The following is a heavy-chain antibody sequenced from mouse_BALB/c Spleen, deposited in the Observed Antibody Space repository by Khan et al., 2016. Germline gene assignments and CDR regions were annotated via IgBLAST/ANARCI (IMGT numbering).Heavy chain of an antibody. CDR2: INPDSSTI. J-gene: IGHJ1*01. Sequence: EVQLLESGGGLVQPGGSLKLSCAASGFDFSRYWMTWVRQAPGKGLEWIGEINPDSSTINYTPSIKDKFIISRDNDKNTLFLKMSKVRSEDTVLYYCARRRFDGYFDVWGAGTTVTVSS. V-gene: IGHV4-1*02. CDR3: ARRRFDGYFDV. CDR1: GFDFSRYW. D-gene: IGHD1-1*01.